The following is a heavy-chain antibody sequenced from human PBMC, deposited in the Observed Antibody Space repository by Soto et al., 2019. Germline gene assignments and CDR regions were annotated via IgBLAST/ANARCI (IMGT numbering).Heavy chain of an antibody. CDR2: VCYTGVT. J-gene: IGHJ2*01. CDR1: DGSLNTDSTY. V-gene: IGHV4-61*01. Sequence: SPTCTVSDGSLNTDSTYSTWVRRAQGGGIEILGCVCYTGVTNYNLSLTSRVTISLDMSKTQFFLSLTSVTPADTATSYCASVLDIRWYFDLWGRGTLVIVSS. D-gene: IGHD2-15*01. CDR3: ASVLDIRWYFDL.